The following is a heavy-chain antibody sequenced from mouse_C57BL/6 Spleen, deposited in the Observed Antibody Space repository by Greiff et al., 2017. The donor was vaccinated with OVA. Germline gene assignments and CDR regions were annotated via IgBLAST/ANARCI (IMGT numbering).Heavy chain of an antibody. V-gene: IGHV1-26*01. D-gene: IGHD2-5*01. CDR2: INPNNGGT. CDR1: GYTFTDYY. Sequence: EVQLQQSGPELVKPGASVKISCKASGYTFTDYYMNWVKQSHGKSLEWIGDINPNNGGTSYNQKFKGKATLTVDKSSSTAYMELRSLTSEDSAVYYCARSPTYSNSRDYWGQGTTLTVSS. CDR3: ARSPTYSNSRDY. J-gene: IGHJ2*01.